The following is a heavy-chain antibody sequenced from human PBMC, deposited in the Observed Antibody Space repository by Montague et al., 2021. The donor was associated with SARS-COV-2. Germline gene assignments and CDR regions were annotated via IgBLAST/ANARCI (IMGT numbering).Heavy chain of an antibody. CDR3: ARRVTGTTVHYYYYGMDV. J-gene: IGHJ6*02. Sequence: SETLSLTCTVSGGSLSSSSSYWGWIGQPPGKGLGWMGSIYYSGSTYYNPSLKSRVTTSVDTSKNKFSLKLSSVTAADTAVYYCARRVTGTTVHYYYYGMDVWGQGTTVTVSS. CDR2: IYYSGST. V-gene: IGHV4-39*01. D-gene: IGHD1-20*01. CDR1: GGSLSSSSSY.